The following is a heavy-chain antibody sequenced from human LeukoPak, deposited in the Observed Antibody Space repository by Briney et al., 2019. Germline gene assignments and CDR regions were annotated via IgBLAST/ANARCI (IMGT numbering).Heavy chain of an antibody. Sequence: ASVKVSCKASGYTFTSYGISWVRQAPGQGLEWMGWISAYNGNTNYAQKLQGRVTMTTDTSTSTAYMELRSLRSDDTAVYYCARVSPYYYDSGGYYFARWFDPWGQGTLVTVSS. D-gene: IGHD3-22*01. CDR2: ISAYNGNT. J-gene: IGHJ5*02. V-gene: IGHV1-18*01. CDR3: ARVSPYYYDSGGYYFARWFDP. CDR1: GYTFTSYG.